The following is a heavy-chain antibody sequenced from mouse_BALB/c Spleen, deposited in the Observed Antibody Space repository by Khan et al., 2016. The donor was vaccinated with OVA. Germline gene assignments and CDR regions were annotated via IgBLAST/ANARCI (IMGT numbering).Heavy chain of an antibody. CDR3: ASELGRYYAMDY. CDR1: GYSITSDYA. V-gene: IGHV3-2*02. Sequence: EVQLQESGPGLVKPSQSLSLTCTVTGYSITSDYAWNWIRQFPGNKLEWMGYISYSGSTTYNPSPKSRISFTRDTSKNQFFLQLNSVTTEDTATYYCASELGRYYAMDYWGQGTSVTVSS. CDR2: ISYSGST. J-gene: IGHJ4*01. D-gene: IGHD4-1*01.